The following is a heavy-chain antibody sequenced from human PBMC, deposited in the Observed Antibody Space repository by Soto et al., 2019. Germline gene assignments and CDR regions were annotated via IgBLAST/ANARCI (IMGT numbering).Heavy chain of an antibody. CDR2: IIPIFGTA. CDR1: GGTFSSYA. Sequence: SVKVSCKASGGTFSSYAISWVRQAPGQGLEWMGGIIPIFGTANYAQKFQGRVTITADESTSTAYMELSSLRSEDTAVYYCSRKLRYLDWLSPAFDIWGQGTMVTVSS. V-gene: IGHV1-69*13. CDR3: SRKLRYLDWLSPAFDI. D-gene: IGHD3-9*01. J-gene: IGHJ3*02.